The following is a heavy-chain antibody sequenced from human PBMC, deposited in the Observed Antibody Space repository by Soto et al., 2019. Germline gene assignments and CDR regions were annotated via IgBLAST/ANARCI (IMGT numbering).Heavy chain of an antibody. CDR1: GFTFTSSA. CDR2: IVVGSGNT. J-gene: IGHJ5*02. CDR3: AADPGQLPYPGGFDP. Sequence: WASVKVSCKASGFTFTSSAVQWVRQARGQRLEWIGWIVVGSGNTNYAQKFQERVTITRDMSTSTAYMELSSLRSEDTAVYYCAADPGQLPYPGGFDPWGQGTLVTVSS. D-gene: IGHD2-2*01. V-gene: IGHV1-58*01.